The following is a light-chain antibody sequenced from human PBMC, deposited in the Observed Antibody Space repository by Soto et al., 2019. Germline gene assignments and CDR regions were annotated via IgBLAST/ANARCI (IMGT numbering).Light chain of an antibody. V-gene: IGKV1-39*01. Sequence: DIQMTQSPASLSASVGDRVTITCRASQSISSYLNWYQQKPGKAPKLLLYAASSLQSGVPSRFSGSGSGTDFTRTISSLQPEDFATYYCQQSYSTPLTVGGGTKVEIK. CDR1: QSISSY. J-gene: IGKJ4*01. CDR3: QQSYSTPLT. CDR2: AAS.